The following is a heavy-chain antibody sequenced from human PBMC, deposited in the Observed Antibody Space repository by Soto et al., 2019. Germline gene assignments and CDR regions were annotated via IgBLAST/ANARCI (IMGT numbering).Heavy chain of an antibody. CDR1: GYTFTSYG. CDR2: ISAYNGNT. J-gene: IGHJ6*02. V-gene: IGHV1-18*01. CDR3: ASVPITMVRGVIMGGGMDV. Sequence: ASVKVSCKASGYTFTSYGISWVRQAPGQGLEWMGWISAYNGNTNYAQKLQGRVTMTTETSTSTAYMELRSLRSDDTAVYYCASVPITMVRGVIMGGGMDVWGQGTTVTVSS. D-gene: IGHD3-10*01.